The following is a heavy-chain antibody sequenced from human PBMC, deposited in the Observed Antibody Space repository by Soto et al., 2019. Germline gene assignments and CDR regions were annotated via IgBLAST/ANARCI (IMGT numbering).Heavy chain of an antibody. D-gene: IGHD5-18*01. CDR2: IIPIFGTA. Sequence: GASVKVSCKASGGTFSSYAISWVRQAPGQGLEWMGGIIPIFGTANYAQKFQGRVTITADKSTSTAYMELSSLRSEDTAVYYCARVSPLFDTAMVTGFFDYWGQGTLVTVSS. CDR3: ARVSPLFDTAMVTGFFDY. V-gene: IGHV1-69*06. CDR1: GGTFSSYA. J-gene: IGHJ4*02.